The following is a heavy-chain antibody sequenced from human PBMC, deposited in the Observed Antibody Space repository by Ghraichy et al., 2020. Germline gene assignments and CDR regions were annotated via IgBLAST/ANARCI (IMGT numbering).Heavy chain of an antibody. CDR1: GFSFSSYA. Sequence: LSLTCTASGFSFSSYAMTWIRQAPGKGLEWVSTISGGGGSKYYADSVKGRFIISRDNSKNTVYLQMSSLRAEDTAVFYCAILPHSRRVNPIVYWGQGTLVTVSS. V-gene: IGHV3-23*01. CDR3: AILPHSRRVNPIVY. CDR2: ISGGGGSK. D-gene: IGHD1-26*01. J-gene: IGHJ4*02.